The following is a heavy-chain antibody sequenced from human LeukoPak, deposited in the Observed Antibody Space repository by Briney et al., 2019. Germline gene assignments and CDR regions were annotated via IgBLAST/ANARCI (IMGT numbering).Heavy chain of an antibody. J-gene: IGHJ3*02. CDR1: GGSISSYY. V-gene: IGHV4-59*01. CDR3: VAGYDSSGPDAFDI. Sequence: ASETLSLTCTVSGGSISSYYWSWIRQPPGKGLEWIGYIYYSGSTNYNPSLKSRVTISVDTSKNQFSLKLSSVTAADTAVYYCVAGYDSSGPDAFDIWGQGTMVTVSS. D-gene: IGHD3-22*01. CDR2: IYYSGST.